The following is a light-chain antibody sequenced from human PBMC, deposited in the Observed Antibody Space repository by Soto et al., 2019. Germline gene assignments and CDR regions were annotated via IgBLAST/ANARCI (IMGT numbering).Light chain of an antibody. CDR1: QCISRW. Sequence: DIKKSQSPSTLSASVGEGVTITCGASQCISRWLAWYQQKPGKVPKLLIYKASGLNSGVPSRFSGSGSGTEFTLTISSLQPDDFATYYCQQRSNWPPSWTFGHVTKVAIK. J-gene: IGKJ1*01. CDR3: QQRSNWPPSWT. V-gene: IGKV1-5*03. CDR2: KAS.